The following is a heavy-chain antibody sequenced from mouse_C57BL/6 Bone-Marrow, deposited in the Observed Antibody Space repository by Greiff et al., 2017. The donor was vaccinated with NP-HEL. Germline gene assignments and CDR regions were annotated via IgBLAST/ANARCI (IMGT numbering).Heavy chain of an antibody. D-gene: IGHD4-1*02. J-gene: IGHJ1*03. CDR1: GYTFTDYY. V-gene: IGHV1-19*01. CDR3: ARPTWTDWYFDV. Sequence: EVQLQESGPVLVKPGASVKMSCKASGYTFTDYYMNWVKQSHGKSLEWIGVINPYNGGTSYNQKFKGKATLTVDKSSSTAYMELNSLTSEDSAVYYCARPTWTDWYFDVWGTGTTVTVSS. CDR2: INPYNGGT.